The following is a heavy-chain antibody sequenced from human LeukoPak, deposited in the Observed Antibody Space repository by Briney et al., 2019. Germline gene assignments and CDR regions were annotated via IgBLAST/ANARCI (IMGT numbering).Heavy chain of an antibody. CDR1: GFTFSSYW. J-gene: IGHJ6*02. V-gene: IGHV3-7*01. Sequence: PGGSLRLSCAASGFTFSSYWMSWVRQAPGKGLGWVANIKQDGSEKYYVDSVKGRFTISRDNAKNSLYLQLNSLRAEDTAVYYCARVSRDFYSNHYYYYGMDVWGQGTTVTVSS. CDR3: ARVSRDFYSNHYYYYGMDV. D-gene: IGHD4-11*01. CDR2: IKQDGSEK.